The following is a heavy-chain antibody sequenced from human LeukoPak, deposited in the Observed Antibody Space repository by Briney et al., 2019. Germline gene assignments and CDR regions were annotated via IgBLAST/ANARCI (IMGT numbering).Heavy chain of an antibody. Sequence: PSQTLSLTCTVSGGSISSGGHYWSWIRQHPGKGPEWIGYIYNSGSTYYNPSLRSRTTISVDTSKNQFSLKLSSVTAADTAVYYCARDVTGTNFFDNWGQGTLVTVSS. CDR3: ARDVTGTNFFDN. CDR1: GGSISSGGHY. D-gene: IGHD1-7*01. CDR2: IYNSGST. V-gene: IGHV4-31*03. J-gene: IGHJ4*02.